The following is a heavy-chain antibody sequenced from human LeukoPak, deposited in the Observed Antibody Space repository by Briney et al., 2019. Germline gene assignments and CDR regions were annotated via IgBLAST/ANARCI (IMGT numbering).Heavy chain of an antibody. D-gene: IGHD1-26*01. V-gene: IGHV3-53*01. CDR1: GFTVSSNY. J-gene: IGHJ3*02. CDR3: ARGGSYLSAFDI. CDR2: IYSGGST. Sequence: GGSLRLSCAASGFTVSSNYMSWVRQAPGKGLEWVSIIYSGGSTFCADSVKGRFTISRDNSKNTLYLQMNSLRAEDTAVYYCARGGSYLSAFDIWGQGTMVTVSS.